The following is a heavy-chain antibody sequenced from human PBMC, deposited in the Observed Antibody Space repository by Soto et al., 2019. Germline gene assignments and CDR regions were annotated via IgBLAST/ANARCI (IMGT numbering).Heavy chain of an antibody. J-gene: IGHJ4*02. D-gene: IGHD7-27*01. CDR3: AKEVSLGSTVDLGY. V-gene: IGHV3-23*01. CDR2: ISGSGGST. Sequence: GGSLRLSCAASGFTFSIFAMSWVRQPPGKGLEWVSTISGSGGSTYCADAVKGRFSISRDNSMGTLYLQMKSLRVEDTAIYYCAKEVSLGSTVDLGYWGQGTLVTVSS. CDR1: GFTFSIFA.